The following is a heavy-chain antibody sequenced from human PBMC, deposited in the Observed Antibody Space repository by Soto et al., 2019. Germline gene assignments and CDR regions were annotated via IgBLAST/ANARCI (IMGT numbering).Heavy chain of an antibody. Sequence: SETLSLTCAVSGDSITGYYWSWIRQPPGKGLEWIGYFYYSGSASYNPSLKSRVTISGDTSKNQFSLRLSSVTTADTAVYYCVRDHFGDSIDYWGQGTLVTSPQ. CDR3: VRDHFGDSIDY. V-gene: IGHV4-59*01. CDR1: GDSITGYY. J-gene: IGHJ4*02. CDR2: FYYSGSA. D-gene: IGHD4-17*01.